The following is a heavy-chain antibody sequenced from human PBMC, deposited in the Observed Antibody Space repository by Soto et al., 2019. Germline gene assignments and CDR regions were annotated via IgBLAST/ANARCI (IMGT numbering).Heavy chain of an antibody. Sequence: EVQLVESGGGFVQPGGSLRVSCAASGFTFSDYWMHWVRQAPGKGLVWVSRIKGDGSRIDFADSVRGRFTISRDNAENTVFLQMNSLGADDAAVYYCGRGAYHAYYIDNWGQGTLVTVSS. J-gene: IGHJ4*02. CDR2: IKGDGSRI. CDR1: GFTFSDYW. V-gene: IGHV3-74*01. D-gene: IGHD3-10*01. CDR3: GRGAYHAYYIDN.